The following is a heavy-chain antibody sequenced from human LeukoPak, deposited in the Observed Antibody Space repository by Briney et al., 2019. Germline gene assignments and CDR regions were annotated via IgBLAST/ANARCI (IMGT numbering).Heavy chain of an antibody. Sequence: GGSLRLSCAASGFTFSSYAMHWVRQAPGKGLEWVAVISYDGSNKYYADSVKGRFTISRDNSKNTLYLQMNSLRAEDTAVYYCARDYYDSSGVDYWGQGTLVTVSS. J-gene: IGHJ4*02. V-gene: IGHV3-30-3*01. CDR2: ISYDGSNK. CDR3: ARDYYDSSGVDY. CDR1: GFTFSSYA. D-gene: IGHD3-22*01.